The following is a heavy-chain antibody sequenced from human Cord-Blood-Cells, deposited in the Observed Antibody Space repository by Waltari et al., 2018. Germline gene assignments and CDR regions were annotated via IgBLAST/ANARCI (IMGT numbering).Heavy chain of an antibody. V-gene: IGHV5-51*01. D-gene: IGHD6-13*01. CDR1: GYSFTSYW. Sequence: EVQLVQSGAEVKKPGESLKITRKGAGYSFTSYWIGCVRRMPGKGLEWMGLIYPGDSDTRYSPSIQGRVTISADKSISTAYLQWSSLKASDTAMYYCARLNGYQHSSSWNYWGQGTLVTVSS. J-gene: IGHJ4*02. CDR3: ARLNGYQHSSSWNY. CDR2: IYPGDSDT.